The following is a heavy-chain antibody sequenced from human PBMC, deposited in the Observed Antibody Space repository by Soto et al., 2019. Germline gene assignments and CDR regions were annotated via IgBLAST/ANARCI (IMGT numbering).Heavy chain of an antibody. J-gene: IGHJ4*02. Sequence: GGALSLCCAASGVTYSSYAMSSVRPAPGKGLEWVSATSGSGGSPYYADAVKGRFTISRDNSKNTLYLQMNSLRAEDTVVYYCAKLSSSGWYFLSELDYWGQGTLVTVSS. V-gene: IGHV3-23*01. CDR3: AKLSSSGWYFLSELDY. D-gene: IGHD6-19*01. CDR1: GVTYSSYA. CDR2: TSGSGGSP.